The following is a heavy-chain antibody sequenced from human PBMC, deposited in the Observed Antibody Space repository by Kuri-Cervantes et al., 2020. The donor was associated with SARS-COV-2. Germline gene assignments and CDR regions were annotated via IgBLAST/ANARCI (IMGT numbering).Heavy chain of an antibody. D-gene: IGHD4-23*01. V-gene: IGHV3-30*02. CDR3: VQDSKSGGYSGTFDM. CDR1: GSTFSNYG. CDR2: IRYDGINE. J-gene: IGHJ3*02. Sequence: GESMKISCAASGSTFSNYGMHWVRQAPGKGLEWVAFIRYDGINEYYADSVKGRFTISRDNYKKTMYLQMNSLKPEDTAVYYCVQDSKSGGYSGTFDMWGQGTIVTVSS.